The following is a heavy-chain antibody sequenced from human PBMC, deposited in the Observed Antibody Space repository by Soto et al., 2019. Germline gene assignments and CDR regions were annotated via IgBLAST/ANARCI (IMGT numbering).Heavy chain of an antibody. CDR2: IWYDGSNK. D-gene: IGHD3-10*01. Sequence: HPGGSLRLSCAASGFTFSSYSMNWVRQAPGKGLEWVAVIWYDGSNKYYADSVKGRFTISRDNSKNTLYLQMNSLRAEDTAVYYCARDSTLLWFGGGGYDAFDIWGQGTMVTVSS. V-gene: IGHV3-33*08. CDR3: ARDSTLLWFGGGGYDAFDI. CDR1: GFTFSSYS. J-gene: IGHJ3*02.